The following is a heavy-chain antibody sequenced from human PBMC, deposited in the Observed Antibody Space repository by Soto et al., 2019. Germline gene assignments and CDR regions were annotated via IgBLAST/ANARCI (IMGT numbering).Heavy chain of an antibody. CDR3: ARNIGDPIRSYYFDY. CDR2: IYYSGST. V-gene: IGHV4-31*03. Sequence: QVQLQESGPGLVKPSQTLSLTCTVSGGSTSSGGYYWSWIRQHPGKGLEWIGYIYYSGSTYYNPSLKSRVTISVDTSKNQFSLKLSSVTAADTAVYYCARNIGDPIRSYYFDYWGQGTLVTVSS. J-gene: IGHJ4*02. D-gene: IGHD2-21*02. CDR1: GGSTSSGGYY.